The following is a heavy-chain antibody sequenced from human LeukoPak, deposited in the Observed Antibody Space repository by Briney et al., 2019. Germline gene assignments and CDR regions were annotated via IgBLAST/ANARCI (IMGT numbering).Heavy chain of an antibody. Sequence: ASVKVSCKASGYTFSSYGMSWVRQAPGQSIEWMGWISAYNGNTNYAQKFQDRVTMTTDTSTSAAYMELRSLRSDDTAVYYCARDHSYGGKELAYWGQGTLVTVTS. V-gene: IGHV1-18*01. CDR3: ARDHSYGGKELAY. CDR2: ISAYNGNT. J-gene: IGHJ4*02. D-gene: IGHD4-23*01. CDR1: GYTFSSYG.